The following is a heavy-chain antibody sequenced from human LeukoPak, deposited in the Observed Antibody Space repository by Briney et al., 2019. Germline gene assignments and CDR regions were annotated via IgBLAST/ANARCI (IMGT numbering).Heavy chain of an antibody. D-gene: IGHD3-10*01. J-gene: IGHJ4*02. Sequence: SETLSLTCTVSGGSISSHYWSWIRRPPGKGLEWIGYVFYTGDTNYNPSLKSRVTISLDTSKNQFFLKLTSVTAADTAVYYCARESYSDISGGDFWGQGTLVTVSS. CDR2: VFYTGDT. V-gene: IGHV4-59*11. CDR1: GGSISSHY. CDR3: ARESYSDISGGDF.